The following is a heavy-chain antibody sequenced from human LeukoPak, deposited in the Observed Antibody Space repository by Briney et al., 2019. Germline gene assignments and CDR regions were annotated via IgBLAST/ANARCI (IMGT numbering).Heavy chain of an antibody. CDR1: GFTFSDYY. Sequence: PGGSLRLSCAASGFTFSDYYMSWIRQAPGKGLEWVSYISSSGSTIYYADSVKGRFTISRDNSKNTLYLQMNSLRAEDTAVYYCARAAMRTYYGDAFDIWGQGTMVTVSS. CDR2: ISSSGSTI. J-gene: IGHJ3*02. CDR3: ARAAMRTYYGDAFDI. V-gene: IGHV3-11*04. D-gene: IGHD3-22*01.